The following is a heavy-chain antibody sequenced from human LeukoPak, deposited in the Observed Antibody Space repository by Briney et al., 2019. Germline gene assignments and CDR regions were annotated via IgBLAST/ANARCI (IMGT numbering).Heavy chain of an antibody. CDR3: ARGTVVRPFDY. V-gene: IGHV4-59*08. J-gene: IGHJ4*02. D-gene: IGHD2-15*01. CDR1: GGSISSYY. CDR2: IYYSGST. Sequence: SEALSLTCTVSGGSISSYYWSWIRQPPGKGLEWIGYIYYSGSTNYNPSLKSRVTISVDTSKNQFSLKLSSVTAADTAVYYCARGTVVRPFDYWGQGTLVTVSS.